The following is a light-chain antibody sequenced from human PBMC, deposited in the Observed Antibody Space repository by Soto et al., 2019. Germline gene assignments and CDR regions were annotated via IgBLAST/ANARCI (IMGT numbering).Light chain of an antibody. CDR3: QHYGGSPSFT. Sequence: EIVLTQSPGTLSLSPGERATLSCRASQSVSSSYLGWYQQKPGQAPRLLIYGASGRATGIPDRFSGSGSGTDFTLTISSLEPEEFAVYYCQHYGGSPSFTFGPGTKVDIK. V-gene: IGKV3-20*01. CDR2: GAS. J-gene: IGKJ3*01. CDR1: QSVSSSY.